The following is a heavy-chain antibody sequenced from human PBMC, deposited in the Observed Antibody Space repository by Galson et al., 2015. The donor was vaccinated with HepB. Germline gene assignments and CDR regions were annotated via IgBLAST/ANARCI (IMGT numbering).Heavy chain of an antibody. D-gene: IGHD5-18*01. CDR1: GDSVSSNSAS. Sequence: CAISGDSVSSNSASWNWIRQSPSRGLEWLGRTYYRSKWYNDYALSVKSRITINPDTSKNQFSLQLSSVTPEDTAIYYCARGGYGYLTSFNYWGQGTLVTVSS. J-gene: IGHJ4*02. CDR3: ARGGYGYLTSFNY. CDR2: TYYRSKWYN. V-gene: IGHV6-1*01.